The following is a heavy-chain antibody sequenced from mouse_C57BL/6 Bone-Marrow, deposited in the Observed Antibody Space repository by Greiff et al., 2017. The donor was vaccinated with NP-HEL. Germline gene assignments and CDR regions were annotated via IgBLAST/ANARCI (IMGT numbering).Heavy chain of an antibody. Sequence: QVHVKQSGPELVKPGASVKISCKASGYAFSSSWMNWVKQRPGKGLEWIGRIYPGDGDTNYNGKFKGKATLTADKSSSTAYMQLSSLTSEDSAVYFCVTAWFAYWGQGTLVTVSA. CDR1: GYAFSSSW. CDR3: VTAWFAY. J-gene: IGHJ3*01. CDR2: IYPGDGDT. V-gene: IGHV1-82*01.